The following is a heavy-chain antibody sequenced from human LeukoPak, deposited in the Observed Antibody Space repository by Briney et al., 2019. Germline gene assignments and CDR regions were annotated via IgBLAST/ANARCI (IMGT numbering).Heavy chain of an antibody. V-gene: IGHV7-4-1*02. CDR1: GYTFTTYV. CDR2: INTNTGNP. J-gene: IGHJ6*03. Sequence: ASVKVSCKASGYTFTTYVMNWVRQAPGQGLEWMGWINTNTGNPTYAQGFTGRFVFSLDTSVSTAYLQISSLKAEDTAVYYCARGRIPYYYYMDVWGKGTTVTVSS. D-gene: IGHD2-15*01. CDR3: ARGRIPYYYYMDV.